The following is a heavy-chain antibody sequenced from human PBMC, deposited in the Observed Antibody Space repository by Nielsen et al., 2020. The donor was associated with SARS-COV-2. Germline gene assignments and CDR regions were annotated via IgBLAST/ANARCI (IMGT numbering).Heavy chain of an antibody. V-gene: IGHV1-3*01. CDR3: ARWPLGKGYYGMDV. CDR2: INAGNGTT. D-gene: IGHD4-23*01. CDR1: GYTFTSYA. Sequence: ASVKVSCKASGYTFTSYAMHWVRQAPGQRLEWMGWINAGNGTTKYSQKFQGRVTITRDTSASTAYMELSSLRSEDTAVYYCARWPLGKGYYGMDVWGQGTTVTVSS. J-gene: IGHJ6*02.